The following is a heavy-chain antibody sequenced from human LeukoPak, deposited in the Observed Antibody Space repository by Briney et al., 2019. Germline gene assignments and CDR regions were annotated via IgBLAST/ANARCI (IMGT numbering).Heavy chain of an antibody. Sequence: GGSLRLSCAASGFTFSSYWMSWVRQAPGKGLEWVANIKQDGSEKYYVDSVKGRFTISRDNAKNSLYLQMNSLRAEDTAVYYCARGGEVLPTYVLWVLYFDYWGQGTLVTVSS. CDR1: GFTFSSYW. CDR2: IKQDGSEK. D-gene: IGHD3-10*01. V-gene: IGHV3-7*01. J-gene: IGHJ4*02. CDR3: ARGGEVLPTYVLWVLYFDY.